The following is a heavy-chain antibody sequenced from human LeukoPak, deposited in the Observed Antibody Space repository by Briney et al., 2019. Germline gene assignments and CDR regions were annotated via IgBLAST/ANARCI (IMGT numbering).Heavy chain of an antibody. D-gene: IGHD4-17*01. J-gene: IGHJ4*02. V-gene: IGHV3-23*01. CDR3: AKDRDYGDFFTGYFDY. Sequence: GGSLRLSCAASGFTFSSYAMSWVRQAPGKGLEWVSAISGSGGSTYYADPVKGRFTISRDNSKNTLYPQMNSLRAEDTAVYYCAKDRDYGDFFTGYFDYWGQGTLVTVSS. CDR1: GFTFSSYA. CDR2: ISGSGGST.